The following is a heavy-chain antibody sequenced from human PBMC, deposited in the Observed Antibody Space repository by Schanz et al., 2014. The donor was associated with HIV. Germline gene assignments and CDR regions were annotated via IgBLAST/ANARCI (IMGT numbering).Heavy chain of an antibody. D-gene: IGHD3-3*01. CDR1: GFTFNNYG. CDR2: NSADGNNE. Sequence: QVQLVESGGGVVQPGRSLRLSCEASGFTFNNYGMHWVRQAPGKGLEWVAVNSADGNNEFYSDSVRGRFTISRDNAKNSLFLQMESLRAEDTAVYFCTRGRFLERGGMDVWGQGTAVTVSS. V-gene: IGHV3-30*03. CDR3: TRGRFLERGGMDV. J-gene: IGHJ6*02.